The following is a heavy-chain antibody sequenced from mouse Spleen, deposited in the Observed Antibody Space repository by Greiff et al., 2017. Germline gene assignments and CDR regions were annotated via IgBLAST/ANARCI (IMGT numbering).Heavy chain of an antibody. Sequence: EVMLVESGGGLVKPGGSLKLSCAASGFTFSDYGMHWVRQAPEKGLEWVAYISSGSSTIYYADTVKGRFTISRDNAKNTLFLQMTSLRSEDTAMYYCARYDYDGDFDVWGAGTTVTVSS. CDR1: GFTFSDYG. V-gene: IGHV5-17*01. CDR2: ISSGSSTI. D-gene: IGHD2-4*01. J-gene: IGHJ1*01. CDR3: ARYDYDGDFDV.